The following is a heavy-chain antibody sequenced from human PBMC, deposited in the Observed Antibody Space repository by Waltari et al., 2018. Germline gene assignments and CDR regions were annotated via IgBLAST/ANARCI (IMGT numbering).Heavy chain of an antibody. J-gene: IGHJ4*02. CDR2: ISSTGGTL. V-gene: IGHV3-23*04. Sequence: EVQLVDSGGGLVQPGGSLRLSCAASGFTYRNYPMTWVRQGPGKGLEWVSSISSTGGTLHYAASVKGRFTISRDDSKNTLYLQMHNLRAEDTAVYYCAKGAQYQLLYFYFDSWGQGTLVTVSS. CDR3: AKGAQYQLLYFYFDS. CDR1: GFTYRNYP. D-gene: IGHD2-2*02.